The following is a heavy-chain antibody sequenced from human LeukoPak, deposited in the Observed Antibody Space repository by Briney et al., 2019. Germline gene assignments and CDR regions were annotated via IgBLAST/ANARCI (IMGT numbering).Heavy chain of an antibody. CDR3: AKDLGGYNEDYYYYGMDV. CDR2: ISYDGSNK. Sequence: GRSLRLSCAASGFTFSSYGMHWVRQAPGKGLEWVAVISYDGSNKYYADSVKGRFTISRDNSKNTLYLQMNSLRAEDTAVYYCAKDLGGYNEDYYYYGMDVWGQGTTVTVSS. V-gene: IGHV3-30*18. D-gene: IGHD5-24*01. CDR1: GFTFSSYG. J-gene: IGHJ6*02.